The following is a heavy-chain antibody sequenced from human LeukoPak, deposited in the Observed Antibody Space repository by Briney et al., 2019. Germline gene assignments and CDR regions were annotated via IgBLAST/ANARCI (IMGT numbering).Heavy chain of an antibody. Sequence: PSETLSLTCAVYGGSFSGYYWSWIRQPPGKGLEWIGEINHSGSTNYNPSLKSRVTISVDTSKNQFSLKLSSVTAADTAVYYCARATTYYYDSSGYYPPYYFDYWGQGTLVTVSS. D-gene: IGHD3-22*01. CDR3: ARATTYYYDSSGYYPPYYFDY. J-gene: IGHJ4*02. V-gene: IGHV4-34*01. CDR1: GGSFSGYY. CDR2: INHSGST.